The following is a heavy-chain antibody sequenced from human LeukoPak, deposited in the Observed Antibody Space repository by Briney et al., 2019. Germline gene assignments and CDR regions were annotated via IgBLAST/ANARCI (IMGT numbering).Heavy chain of an antibody. Sequence: KPSETLSLTCAVYGGSFSGYYWSWIRQPPGKGLEWIGEINHSGSTNYNPSLKSRVTISVDTSKNQFSLKLSSVTAADTAVYYCARGKPNYYDSSGYYWTWFDPWGQGTLVTVSS. CDR3: ARGKPNYYDSSGYYWTWFDP. CDR2: INHSGST. V-gene: IGHV4-34*01. J-gene: IGHJ5*02. D-gene: IGHD3-22*01. CDR1: GGSFSGYY.